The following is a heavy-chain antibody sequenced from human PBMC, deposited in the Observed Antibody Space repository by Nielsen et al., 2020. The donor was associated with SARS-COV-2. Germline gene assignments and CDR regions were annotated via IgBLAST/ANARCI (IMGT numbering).Heavy chain of an antibody. CDR3: ARDLVVGKGDSSGYPDFDP. V-gene: IGHV3-30*03. J-gene: IGHJ5*02. CDR1: GFTFSDYY. D-gene: IGHD3-22*01. Sequence: GGSLRLSCAASGFTFSDYYMSWIRQAPGKGLEWVAVISYDGSNKYYADSVKGRFTISRDNSKNTLYLQMNSLRAEDTAVYYCARDLVVGKGDSSGYPDFDPWGQGTLVTVSS. CDR2: ISYDGSNK.